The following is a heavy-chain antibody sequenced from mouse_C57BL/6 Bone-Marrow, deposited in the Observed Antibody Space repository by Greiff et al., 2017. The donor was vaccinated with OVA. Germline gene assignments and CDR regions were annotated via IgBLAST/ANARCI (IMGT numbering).Heavy chain of an antibody. CDR2: IRSKSSNYAT. Sequence: EVQGVESGGGLVQPKGSLKLSCAASGFTFNTYAMHWVRQAPGKGLEWVARIRSKSSNYATYYADSVKDRFTISRDASQSMLYLQMSTLNTEDRAMDYCVRAGGNPQAMDYWGQGTSVTVSS. V-gene: IGHV10-3*01. J-gene: IGHJ4*01. CDR3: VRAGGNPQAMDY. D-gene: IGHD2-1*01. CDR1: GFTFNTYA.